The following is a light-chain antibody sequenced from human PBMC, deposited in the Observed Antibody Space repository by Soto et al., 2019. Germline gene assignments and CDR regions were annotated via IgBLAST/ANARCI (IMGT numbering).Light chain of an antibody. CDR3: MQALQTLLT. CDR1: QSLQHSNGYNY. V-gene: IGKV2-28*01. Sequence: DIVMTQSPLSLPVTPGEPASISCRSSQSLQHSNGYNYLDWYLQKPGQSPQLLIYLGSNRASGVPDRFSGSGSGTDFTLKISRVEAEDVGVYYCMQALQTLLTFGGGTKVEIK. J-gene: IGKJ4*01. CDR2: LGS.